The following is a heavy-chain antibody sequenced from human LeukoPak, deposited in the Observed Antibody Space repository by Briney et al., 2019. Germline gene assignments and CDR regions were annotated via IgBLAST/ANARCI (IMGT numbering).Heavy chain of an antibody. CDR3: ARGGGLGYCSSTSCHPFGY. J-gene: IGHJ4*02. CDR2: INHSGST. CDR1: GGSFSGDY. D-gene: IGHD2-2*01. Sequence: SETLSLTCSVHGGSFSGDYWSWIRQPPGKGLEWIGEINHSGSTNYNPSLKSRVTISVDTSKNQFSLKLSSVTAADTAVYYCARGGGLGYCSSTSCHPFGYWGQGTLVTVSS. V-gene: IGHV4-34*01.